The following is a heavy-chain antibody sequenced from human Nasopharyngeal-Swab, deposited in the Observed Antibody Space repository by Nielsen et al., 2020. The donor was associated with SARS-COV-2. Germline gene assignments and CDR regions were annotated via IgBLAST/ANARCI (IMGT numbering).Heavy chain of an antibody. J-gene: IGHJ4*02. CDR2: ISYDGSNK. D-gene: IGHD3-3*01. Sequence: GESLKISCAASGFTFSSYAMSWVRQAPGKGLEWVAVISYDGSNKYYADSVKGRFTISRDNSKNTLYLQMNSLRAEDTAVYYCAKDKNDFWSGQFDYWGQGTLVTASS. CDR3: AKDKNDFWSGQFDY. CDR1: GFTFSSYA. V-gene: IGHV3-30*18.